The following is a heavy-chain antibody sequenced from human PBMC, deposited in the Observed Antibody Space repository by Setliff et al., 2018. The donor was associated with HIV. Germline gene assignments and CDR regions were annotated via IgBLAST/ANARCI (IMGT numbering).Heavy chain of an antibody. V-gene: IGHV3-21*01. CDR1: GFTFRNYK. CDR2: ISIGSGGAI. Sequence: PGGSLRLSCAASGFTFRNYKFNWVRQAPGRGLEWVSSISIGSGGAIDYADSVQGRFTISRDNSKNSLYLQMNSLRAEDTAVYYCARDPRPKFWSGNSPFDYWGQGMLVTVSS. D-gene: IGHD3-3*01. CDR3: ARDPRPKFWSGNSPFDY. J-gene: IGHJ4*02.